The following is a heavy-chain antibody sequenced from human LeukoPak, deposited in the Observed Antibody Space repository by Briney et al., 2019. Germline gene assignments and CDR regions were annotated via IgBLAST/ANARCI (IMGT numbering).Heavy chain of an antibody. CDR3: AREGCSGGVCYTPGHWLDP. V-gene: IGHV4-61*01. CDR2: IYYSGST. CDR1: GGSVSSSSNY. J-gene: IGHJ5*02. D-gene: IGHD2-8*02. Sequence: SETLSLTCTVSGGSVSSSSNYWSWIRQPPGKGLEWIGNIYYSGSTNHNPSLKSRVIISLDTSKNQFSLKLTSVSAADTAVYYCAREGCSGGVCYTPGHWLDPWGQGTPVTVSS.